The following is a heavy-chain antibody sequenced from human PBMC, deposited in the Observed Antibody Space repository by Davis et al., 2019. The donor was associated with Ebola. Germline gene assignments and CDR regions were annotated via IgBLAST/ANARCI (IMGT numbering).Heavy chain of an antibody. V-gene: IGHV3-30*04. CDR2: ISSNGKDE. J-gene: IGHJ4*02. Sequence: PGGSLRLSCAASGFTFSTYAIHWVRQAPGKGLEWITVISSNGKDEYADSVKGRFTISRDNSKNTVFLQMNSLRPEDTAVYYCARGRWTTVTPYDYWGQGTLVTVSS. CDR1: GFTFSTYA. CDR3: ARGRWTTVTPYDY. D-gene: IGHD4-17*01.